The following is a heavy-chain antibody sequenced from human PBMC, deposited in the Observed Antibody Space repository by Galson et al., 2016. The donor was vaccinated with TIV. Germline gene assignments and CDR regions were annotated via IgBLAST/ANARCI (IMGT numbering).Heavy chain of an antibody. CDR2: ISYDGNNK. Sequence: SRRLSCAASGFTFNNSAIHWVRQAPGRGLEWVAVISYDGNNKYYADSVKGRFTLSRDNSKNTLYLQMNSLKTEDTAVYYCARGEGDYFYYYFYYMGVWGKGTAVPVSS. CDR1: GFTFNNSA. V-gene: IGHV3-30*04. J-gene: IGHJ6*03. D-gene: IGHD4-17*01. CDR3: ARGEGDYFYYYFYYMGV.